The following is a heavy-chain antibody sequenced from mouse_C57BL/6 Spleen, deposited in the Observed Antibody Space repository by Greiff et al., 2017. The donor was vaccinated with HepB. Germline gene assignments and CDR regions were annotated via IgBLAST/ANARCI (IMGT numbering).Heavy chain of an antibody. CDR1: GYTFTSYW. J-gene: IGHJ4*01. CDR2: IHPSDSDT. V-gene: IGHV1-74*01. D-gene: IGHD1-1*01. Sequence: VQLQQSGAELVKPGASVKVSCKASGYTFTSYWMHWVKQRPGQGLEWIGRIHPSDSDTNYNQKFKGKATLTVDKSSSTAYMQLSSLTSEDSAVYYCAMGITTVVATRGAMDYWGQGTSVTVSS. CDR3: AMGITTVVATRGAMDY.